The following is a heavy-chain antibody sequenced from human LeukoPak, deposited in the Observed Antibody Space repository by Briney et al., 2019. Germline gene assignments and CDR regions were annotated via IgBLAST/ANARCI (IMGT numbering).Heavy chain of an antibody. CDR3: AKDGGYPEYFQH. D-gene: IGHD6-25*01. Sequence: GGSLRLSCAASGFTFSSYGMHWVRQAPGKGLEWVAVISYDGSIKYYADSVKGRFTISRDNSKNTLYLQMNSLRAEDTAVYYCAKDGGYPEYFQHWGQGTLVTVSS. CDR1: GFTFSSYG. CDR2: ISYDGSIK. V-gene: IGHV3-30*18. J-gene: IGHJ1*01.